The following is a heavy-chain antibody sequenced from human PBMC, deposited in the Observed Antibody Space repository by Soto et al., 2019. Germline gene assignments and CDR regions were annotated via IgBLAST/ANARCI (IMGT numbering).Heavy chain of an antibody. D-gene: IGHD6-19*01. Sequence: KESGPTLVKPTQTLTLTCTFSGFSLSSTRMAVGWIRQPPGKALEWLALIYWDDDKRYSPFLKSRLTITKDTSKNQVVLTISNMDPVDTARYYCAHIVVAGLGYYFDYWGQGTLVTVSS. CDR3: AHIVVAGLGYYFDY. CDR2: IYWDDDK. J-gene: IGHJ4*02. CDR1: GFSLSSTRMA. V-gene: IGHV2-5*02.